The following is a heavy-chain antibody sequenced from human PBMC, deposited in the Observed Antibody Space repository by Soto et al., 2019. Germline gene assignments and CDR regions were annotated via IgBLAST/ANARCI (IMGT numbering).Heavy chain of an antibody. D-gene: IGHD3-10*01. CDR2: IYYSGST. V-gene: IGHV4-59*01. CDR3: ARYRVRGNYGMDV. Sequence: PSETLSLTCTVSGGSISSYYWSWIRQPPGKGLEWIGYIYYSGSTNYNPSLKSRVTISVDTSKNQFSLKLSSVTAADTAVYYCARYRVRGNYGMDVWGQGTTVTVFS. CDR1: GGSISSYY. J-gene: IGHJ6*02.